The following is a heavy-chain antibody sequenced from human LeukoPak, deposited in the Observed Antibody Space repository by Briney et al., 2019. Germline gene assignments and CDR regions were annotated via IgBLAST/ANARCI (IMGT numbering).Heavy chain of an antibody. CDR1: GGSISSSSYY. Sequence: PSETLSLTCTVSGGSISSSSYYWGWIRQPPGKGLEWIGSIYYSGSTYYNPSLKSRVTIYVDTSKNQFSLKLSSVTAADTAVYYCASDPRPLCRLGYWGQGTLVTVSS. V-gene: IGHV4-39*01. J-gene: IGHJ4*02. CDR2: IYYSGST. D-gene: IGHD2-21*01. CDR3: ASDPRPLCRLGY.